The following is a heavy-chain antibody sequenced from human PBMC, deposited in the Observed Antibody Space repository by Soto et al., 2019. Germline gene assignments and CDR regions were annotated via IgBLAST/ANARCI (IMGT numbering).Heavy chain of an antibody. CDR1: GFTFSSYG. V-gene: IGHV3-30*18. J-gene: IGHJ6*02. CDR2: ISYDGSNK. D-gene: IGHD1-1*01. Sequence: PGGSLRLSCAASGFTFSSYGMHWVRQAPGKGLEWVAVISYDGSNKYYADSVKGRFTISRDNSKNTLYLQMNSLRAEDTAVYYCAKEQTTAANFYYYYGMDVWGQGTTVTVSS. CDR3: AKEQTTAANFYYYYGMDV.